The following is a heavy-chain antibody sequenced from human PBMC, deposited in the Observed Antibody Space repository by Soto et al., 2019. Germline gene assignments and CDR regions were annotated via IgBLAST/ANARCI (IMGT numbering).Heavy chain of an antibody. CDR2: IYSGDST. CDR3: ARDSTNFNY. J-gene: IGHJ4*02. CDR1: GFTVSGNA. D-gene: IGHD3-3*02. Sequence: LRVSFAVSGFTVSGNAMSWVCLAPWKGLEWVPLIYSGDSTHYADYAKGRFTISRDNSKNTLYLQRNRLSAEDTAVYYSARDSTNFNYWGQATLVTVSS. V-gene: IGHV3-53*01.